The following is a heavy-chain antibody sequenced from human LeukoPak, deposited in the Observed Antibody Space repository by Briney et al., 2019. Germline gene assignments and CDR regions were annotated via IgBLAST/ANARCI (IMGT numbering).Heavy chain of an antibody. J-gene: IGHJ5*02. V-gene: IGHV3-30*04. CDR1: GFTFSSYA. Sequence: QPGGSLRLSCAASGFTFSSYAMHWVRQAPGKGLEWVAVISYDGSNKYYADSVKGRFTISRDNSKNTLYLQMNSLRAEDTAVYYCRGEGDIVVVPAAFNWFDPWGQGTLVTVSS. D-gene: IGHD2-2*01. CDR3: RGEGDIVVVPAAFNWFDP. CDR2: ISYDGSNK.